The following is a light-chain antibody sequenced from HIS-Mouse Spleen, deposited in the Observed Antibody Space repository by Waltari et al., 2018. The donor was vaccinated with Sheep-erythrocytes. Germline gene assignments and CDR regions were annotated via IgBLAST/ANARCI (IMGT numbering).Light chain of an antibody. J-gene: IGKJ3*01. Sequence: AIRMTQSPSSFSASTGDRVTITCRASQGISSYLAWYQQKPGKAPKLLIYAASTLQSGGPSRFSGSGSGTDFTLTISCLQSEDFATYYCQQYYSYLTFGPGTKVDIK. CDR3: QQYYSYLT. CDR1: QGISSY. CDR2: AAS. V-gene: IGKV1-8*01.